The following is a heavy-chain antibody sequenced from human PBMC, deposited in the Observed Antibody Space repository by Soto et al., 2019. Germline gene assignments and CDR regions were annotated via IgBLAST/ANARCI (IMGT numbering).Heavy chain of an antibody. CDR2: IYYSGST. D-gene: IGHD3-10*01. CDR3: ARDAPRGGFGRRWFDP. V-gene: IGHV4-31*03. Sequence: QVQLQESGPGLVKPSQTLSLICTVSGGSISSDGYYWNWIRQHPGKGLEWIGYIYYSGSTFYNSFLKSRITMSVGTSNNHFSLMLSSVTAADTAVYYCARDAPRGGFGRRWFDPWGQGTLVTVSS. J-gene: IGHJ5*02. CDR1: GGSISSDGYY.